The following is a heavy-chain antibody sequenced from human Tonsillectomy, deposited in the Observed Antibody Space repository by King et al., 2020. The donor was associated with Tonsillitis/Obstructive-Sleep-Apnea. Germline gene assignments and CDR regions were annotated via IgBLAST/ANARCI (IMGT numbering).Heavy chain of an antibody. J-gene: IGHJ2*01. Sequence: VQLQQWGAGLLKPSETLSLTCAVYGGSFSGYYWSWIRQPPGKGLEWIGEINHSGSTNYNPSLKSRVTISVDTSKNQFSLKLSSVTAAETAVYYCARSTVTSHWYFDLWGRGTLVTVSS. CDR2: INHSGST. CDR3: ARSTVTSHWYFDL. CDR1: GGSFSGYY. V-gene: IGHV4-34*01. D-gene: IGHD4-17*01.